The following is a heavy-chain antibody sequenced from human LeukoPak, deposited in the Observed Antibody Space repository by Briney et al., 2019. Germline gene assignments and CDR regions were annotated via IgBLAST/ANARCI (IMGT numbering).Heavy chain of an antibody. CDR1: GFTFSRYW. CDR2: IKQDGSEK. Sequence: GGSLRLSCAASGFTFSRYWMSWVRQAPGKGLEWVANIKQDGSEKYYVDSVKGRFTISRDNAKNSLYLQMNSLRAEDTAVYYCAKVVATVTPVWGQGTLVTVSS. D-gene: IGHD4-17*01. J-gene: IGHJ4*02. V-gene: IGHV3-7*05. CDR3: AKVVATVTPV.